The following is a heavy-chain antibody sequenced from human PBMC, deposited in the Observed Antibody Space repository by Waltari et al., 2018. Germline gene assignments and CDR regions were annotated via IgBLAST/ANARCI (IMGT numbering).Heavy chain of an antibody. J-gene: IGHJ6*02. CDR1: GSTFSSSW. CDR2: ISSDASDT. CDR3: ARVARRTYRSPVPGRHYYYGMDV. Sequence: EEQLVESGGGLVQPGDSLRLSCAASGSTFSSSWMNWFRQAPGRGPLWVSRISSDASDTTYADSVKGRFTISRDNAKNTLYLQMNRLRAEDTAVYYCARVARRTYRSPVPGRHYYYGMDVWGQGTTVTVSS. V-gene: IGHV3-74*03. D-gene: IGHD1-1*01.